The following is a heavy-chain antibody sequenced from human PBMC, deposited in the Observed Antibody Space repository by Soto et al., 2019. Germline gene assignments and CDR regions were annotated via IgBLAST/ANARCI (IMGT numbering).Heavy chain of an antibody. V-gene: IGHV3-53*01. D-gene: IGHD5-12*01. CDR2: IYSGATT. J-gene: IGHJ4*02. Sequence: EVQLVESGGGLIQPGGSLRLSCAVSGFTVRANYMSWVRQAPGKGLEWVSVIYSGATTYYADSVKGRFIISGDISKNPLYLHRNILRAEDTAVYYCPGYGYWGEGTLGTGST. CDR3: PGYGY. CDR1: GFTVRANY.